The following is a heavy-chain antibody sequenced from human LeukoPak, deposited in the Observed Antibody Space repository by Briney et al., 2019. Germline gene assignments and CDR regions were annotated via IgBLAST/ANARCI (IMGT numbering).Heavy chain of an antibody. Sequence: GGSLRLSCAAFGFTFSSYAMSWVRQAPGKGLEWVSAISGSGGSTYYADSVKGRFTISRDNSKNTLYLQMNSLRAEDTAVYYCAGGEGYCSSTSCGDYWGQGTLVTVSS. CDR1: GFTFSSYA. CDR3: AGGEGYCSSTSCGDY. V-gene: IGHV3-23*01. CDR2: ISGSGGST. D-gene: IGHD2-2*01. J-gene: IGHJ4*02.